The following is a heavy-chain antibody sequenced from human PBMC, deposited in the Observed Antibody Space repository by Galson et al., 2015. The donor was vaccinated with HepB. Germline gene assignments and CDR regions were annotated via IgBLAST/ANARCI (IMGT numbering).Heavy chain of an antibody. CDR1: GFTFSSYA. D-gene: IGHD3-10*01. V-gene: IGHV3-23*01. CDR3: AKTMDVYGSGSYWAYYFDY. CDR2: ISGSGGST. J-gene: IGHJ4*02. Sequence: SLRLSCAASGFTFSSYAMSWVRQAPGKGLEWVSAISGSGGSTYYADSVKGRFTISRDNSKNTLYLQMNSLRAEDTAVYYCAKTMDVYGSGSYWAYYFDYWGQGTLVTVSS.